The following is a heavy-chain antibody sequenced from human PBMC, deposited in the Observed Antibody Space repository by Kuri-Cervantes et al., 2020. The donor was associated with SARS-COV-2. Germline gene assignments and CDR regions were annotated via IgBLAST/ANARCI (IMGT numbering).Heavy chain of an antibody. Sequence: LSLTCAASGFTLGNHGMHWVRQAPGKGLEWLAVISTDGTITHYADSVKGRLTISKDNSKSTLYLEMNSLRDEDTGVYYCAKETGAAGSSWMSYFDNWGLGTQVTVSS. CDR3: AKETGAAGSSWMSYFDN. J-gene: IGHJ4*02. D-gene: IGHD6-13*01. CDR1: GFTLGNHG. V-gene: IGHV3-30*18. CDR2: ISTDGTIT.